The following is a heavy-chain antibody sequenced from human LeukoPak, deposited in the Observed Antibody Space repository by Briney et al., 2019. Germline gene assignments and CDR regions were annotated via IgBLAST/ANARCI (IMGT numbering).Heavy chain of an antibody. CDR2: IYYSGST. Sequence: SQTLSLTCTVSGGSISSGGYYWSWIRQHPGKSLEWIGYIYYSGSTYYNPSLKSRVTISGETSKNQFSLKLSSVTAADTAVYYCARGAYDSSGYYDYWGQGTLVTVSS. J-gene: IGHJ4*02. D-gene: IGHD3-22*01. CDR1: GGSISSGGYY. CDR3: ARGAYDSSGYYDY. V-gene: IGHV4-31*03.